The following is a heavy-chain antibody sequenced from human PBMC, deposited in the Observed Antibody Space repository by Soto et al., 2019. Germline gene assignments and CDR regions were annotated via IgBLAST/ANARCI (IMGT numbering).Heavy chain of an antibody. CDR1: GYTFTSYD. CDR3: ARDCGGSCYLESDY. D-gene: IGHD2-15*01. J-gene: IGHJ4*02. Sequence: ASVKVSCKASGYTFTSYDINWVRQATGQGLEWMGWMNPNSGNTGYAQKFQGRVTMTRNTSISTAYMELSSLRSEDTAVYYCARDCGGSCYLESDYWGQGTLVTVSS. CDR2: MNPNSGNT. V-gene: IGHV1-8*01.